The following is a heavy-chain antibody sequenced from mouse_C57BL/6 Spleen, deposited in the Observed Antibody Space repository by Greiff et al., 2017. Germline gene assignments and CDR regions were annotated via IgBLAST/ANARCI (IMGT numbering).Heavy chain of an antibody. CDR2: ITPSNGGT. CDR3: ARSGAYYYGSSPYWYCDG. D-gene: IGHD1-1*01. CDR1: GYTFTSYW. V-gene: IGHV1-53*01. Sequence: VQLKQPGTELVKPGASVKLSCKASGYTFTSYWMHWVKQRPGQGLEWIGNITPSNGGTNYNEKFKSKATLTVDKSSSTAYMQLSSLTSEDSAVYYCARSGAYYYGSSPYWYCDGWGTGTTVTVSS. J-gene: IGHJ1*03.